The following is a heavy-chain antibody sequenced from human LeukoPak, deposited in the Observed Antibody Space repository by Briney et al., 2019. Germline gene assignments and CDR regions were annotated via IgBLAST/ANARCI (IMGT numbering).Heavy chain of an antibody. J-gene: IGHJ4*02. CDR3: AKLGSEL. CDR2: ISGSGGSI. V-gene: IGHV3-23*01. D-gene: IGHD6-19*01. Sequence: GGSLRLSCAASGFTFSRYAMNWVRQAPGKGLEWVSVISGSGGSIYYADSVKGRFTISRDKSKNTLYLQMNSLGVEDTAVYYCAKLGSELWGQGALVTVSS. CDR1: GFTFSRYA.